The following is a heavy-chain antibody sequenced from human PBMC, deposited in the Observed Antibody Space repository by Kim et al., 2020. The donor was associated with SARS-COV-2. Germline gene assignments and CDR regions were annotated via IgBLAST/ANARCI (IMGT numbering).Heavy chain of an antibody. J-gene: IGHJ4*02. CDR1: GFTFRNYA. Sequence: GGSLRLSCAASGFTFRNYAMSWARQAPGKGLEWVSTISDSGDNTYYADSVKGRFTISRDNSKNTLYLQVISLRAEDTAVYYCAKSGPDFWGQGTLVTVSS. CDR3: AKSGPDF. CDR2: ISDSGDNT. D-gene: IGHD6-25*01. V-gene: IGHV3-23*01.